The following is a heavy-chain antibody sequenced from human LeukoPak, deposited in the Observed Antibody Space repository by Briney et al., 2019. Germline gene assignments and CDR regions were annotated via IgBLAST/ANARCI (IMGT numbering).Heavy chain of an antibody. D-gene: IGHD6-13*01. V-gene: IGHV3-66*01. J-gene: IGHJ5*02. Sequence: PGGSLRLSCAASGFTFSDYYMSWVRQAPGKGLEWVSVIYSGGSTYYADSVKGRFTISRDNSKNTLYLQMNSLRAEDTAVYYCARSSSWYNWFDPWGQGTLVTVSS. CDR2: IYSGGST. CDR3: ARSSSWYNWFDP. CDR1: GFTFSDYY.